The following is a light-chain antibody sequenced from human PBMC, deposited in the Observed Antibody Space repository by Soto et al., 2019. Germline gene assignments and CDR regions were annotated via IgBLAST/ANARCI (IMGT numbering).Light chain of an antibody. Sequence: QSVLTQPPSVSAAPGQKVTISCSGSSSNIGNNDVSWYQQLPGTAPKLLIYDNNKRPSGIPDRFSGSKSGTSATLGITGLQTGDEADYYCGTWDSSLTAMVVGGGTKLTVL. CDR1: SSNIGNND. J-gene: IGLJ2*01. V-gene: IGLV1-51*01. CDR2: DNN. CDR3: GTWDSSLTAMV.